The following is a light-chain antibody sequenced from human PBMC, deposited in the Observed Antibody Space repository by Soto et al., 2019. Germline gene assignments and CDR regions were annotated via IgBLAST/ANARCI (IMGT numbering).Light chain of an antibody. V-gene: IGLV1-51*01. CDR2: DND. CDR1: SSNIGAGYD. CDR3: EAWDSSLSAGV. Sequence: QAVVTQPPSVSGAPGQRVIISCTGSSSNIGAGYDVHWYQQLPGTAPRLLIYDNDKRPSGIPDRFSASKSGTSATLGITGLQTGDEADYYCEAWDSSLSAGVFGGGTKLTVL. J-gene: IGLJ3*02.